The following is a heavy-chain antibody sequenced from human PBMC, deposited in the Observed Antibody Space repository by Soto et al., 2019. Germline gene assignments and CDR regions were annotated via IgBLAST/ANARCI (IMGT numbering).Heavy chain of an antibody. CDR2: INPKSGGT. D-gene: IGHD2-2*01. J-gene: IGHJ4*02. Sequence: QVQLVQSGAEVKKPGASVKVSCKASGDTFTANYIHWVRQAPGQGFEWMGWINPKSGGTKFPQKFQGRVTMTRDTSLSTVYMTLTRLTSDDTAVYYCARGSSPEGPIQMTFDYWGQGIQVTVSP. CDR3: ARGSSPEGPIQMTFDY. CDR1: GDTFTANY. V-gene: IGHV1-2*02.